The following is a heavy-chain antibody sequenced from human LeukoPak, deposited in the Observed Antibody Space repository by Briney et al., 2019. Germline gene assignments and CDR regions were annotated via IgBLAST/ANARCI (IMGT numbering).Heavy chain of an antibody. CDR2: INSDESST. CDR3: AKGGQYSTGPPSY. V-gene: IGHV3-74*01. D-gene: IGHD6-19*01. Sequence: GGSLRLSCAVSGFTFSSYWMHWVRQAPGKGLVWVSRINSDESSTSYADSVKGRFTFSRDNAKNTLFLQMNSLRVEDTALYYCAKGGQYSTGPPSYWGQGTLVTVSS. J-gene: IGHJ4*02. CDR1: GFTFSSYW.